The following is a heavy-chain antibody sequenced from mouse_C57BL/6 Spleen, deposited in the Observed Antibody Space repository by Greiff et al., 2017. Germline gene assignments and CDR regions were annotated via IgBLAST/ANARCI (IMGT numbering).Heavy chain of an antibody. CDR1: GYTFTSYW. D-gene: IGHD2-1*01. V-gene: IGHV1-59*01. J-gene: IGHJ4*01. Sequence: QVQLQQPGAELVRPGTSVKLSCKASGYTFTSYWMPWVKQRPGQGLEWIGVIDPSDSYTNYNQKFKGKATLPVDTSSSTAYMQLSSLTSDDSAVYYCARYGNYPYYARDYWGQGTSVTVSS. CDR3: ARYGNYPYYARDY. CDR2: IDPSDSYT.